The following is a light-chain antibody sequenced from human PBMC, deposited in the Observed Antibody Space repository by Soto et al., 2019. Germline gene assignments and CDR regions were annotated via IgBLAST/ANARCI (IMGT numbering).Light chain of an antibody. CDR2: GAS. CDR1: QSVSSSY. Sequence: ELVLTQSPGTLSLSPGERATLSCRASQSVSSSYLAWYQQQPGQAPRLLIYGASSRAAGIPDRFSGSGSGTDFTLTSSRLEPEDFAVYYCQQYGSSPPTWTFGQGTKVDIK. V-gene: IGKV3-20*01. J-gene: IGKJ1*01. CDR3: QQYGSSPPTWT.